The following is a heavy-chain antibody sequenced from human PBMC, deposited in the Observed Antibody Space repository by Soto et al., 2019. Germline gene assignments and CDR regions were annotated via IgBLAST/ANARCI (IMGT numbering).Heavy chain of an antibody. Sequence: LSLTCTVSGGSISSGDYYWSWIRQPPGKGLEWIGYIYYSGSTYYNPSLKSRVTISVDTSKNQFSLKLSSVTAADTAVYYCARFPPQPTVTSTWGAFDIWGQGTMVTVSS. D-gene: IGHD4-17*01. CDR2: IYYSGST. V-gene: IGHV4-30-4*01. CDR1: GGSISSGDYY. CDR3: ARFPPQPTVTSTWGAFDI. J-gene: IGHJ3*02.